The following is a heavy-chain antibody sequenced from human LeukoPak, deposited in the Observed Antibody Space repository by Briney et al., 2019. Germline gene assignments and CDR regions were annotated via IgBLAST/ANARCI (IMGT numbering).Heavy chain of an antibody. V-gene: IGHV4-39*01. D-gene: IGHD5-18*01. Sequence: SETLSLTCTVSGGSISSSSSYWGWIRQPPGKGLEWTGTTYNSWRSYYNPSLKSRVTISGDTSKNQFSLKVTSVTAADAAVYYCARFSGYTYGYDYWGQGTLVTVSS. J-gene: IGHJ4*02. CDR3: ARFSGYTYGYDY. CDR2: TYNSWRS. CDR1: GGSISSSSSY.